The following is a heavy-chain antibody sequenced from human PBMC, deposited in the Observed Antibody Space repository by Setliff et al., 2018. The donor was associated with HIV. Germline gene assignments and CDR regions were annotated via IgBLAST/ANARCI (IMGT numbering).Heavy chain of an antibody. D-gene: IGHD6-19*01. Sequence: ASVKVSCKASGYTFTSYGISWVRQAPGQGLEWMGWISAYNGNTNYAQKLQGRVTMTTDTSTSTAYMELRSLRSDDTAVYYCARPQGGAVAGIFDYWGQGTLVTVSS. V-gene: IGHV1-18*01. CDR3: ARPQGGAVAGIFDY. CDR2: ISAYNGNT. J-gene: IGHJ4*02. CDR1: GYTFTSYG.